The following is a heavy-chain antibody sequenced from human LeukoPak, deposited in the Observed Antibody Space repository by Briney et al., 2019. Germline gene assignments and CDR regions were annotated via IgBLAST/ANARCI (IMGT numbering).Heavy chain of an antibody. CDR2: INPNSGGT. J-gene: IGHJ6*03. CDR1: GYTFTGYY. V-gene: IGHV1-2*02. CDR3: ARVGSPYYYYYMDV. Sequence: PAASVKVSCKASGYTFTGYYMHWVRQAPGQGLEWMGWINPNSGGTNYAQKFQGRVTMTRDTSISTAYMELSRLRSDDTAVYYCARVGSPYYYYYMDVWGKGTTVTVSS. D-gene: IGHD6-6*01.